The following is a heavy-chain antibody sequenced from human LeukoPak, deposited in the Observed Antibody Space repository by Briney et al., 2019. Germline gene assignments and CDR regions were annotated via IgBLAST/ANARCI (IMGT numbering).Heavy chain of an antibody. CDR2: IYYSGST. D-gene: IGHD6-19*01. CDR3: ARGHYSSGWYMRWGFDY. J-gene: IGHJ4*02. V-gene: IGHV4-59*01. Sequence: SETLSLTCTVSGGSISSYYWSWIRQPPGKGLEWIGYIYYSGSTNYNPSLKGRVTISVDTSKNQFSLKLSSVTAADTAVYYCARGHYSSGWYMRWGFDYWGQGTLVTVSS. CDR1: GGSISSYY.